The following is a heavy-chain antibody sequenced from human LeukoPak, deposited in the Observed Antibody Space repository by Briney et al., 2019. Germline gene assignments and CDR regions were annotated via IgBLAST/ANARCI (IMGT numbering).Heavy chain of an antibody. CDR2: ISSSSSYI. D-gene: IGHD3-9*01. CDR1: GFTFSSYS. Sequence: GRSLRLSCAASGFTFSSYSMNWVRQAPGKGLEWVSSISSSSSYIYYADSVKGRFTISRDNAKNSLYLQMNSLRAEDTAVYYCARVPQYYDILTGPLGMDVWGQGTTVTVSS. CDR3: ARVPQYYDILTGPLGMDV. V-gene: IGHV3-21*01. J-gene: IGHJ6*02.